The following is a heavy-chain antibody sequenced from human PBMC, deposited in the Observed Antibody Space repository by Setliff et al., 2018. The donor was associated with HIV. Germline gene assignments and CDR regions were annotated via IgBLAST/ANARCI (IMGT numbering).Heavy chain of an antibody. CDR2: IYPSGIT. J-gene: IGHJ1*01. V-gene: IGHV4-4*02. D-gene: IGHD6-13*01. CDR1: GGSISSPNW. Sequence: SETLSLTCAVSGGSISSPNWWSWVRQTPGKGLEWIGDIYPSGITNYNPSLKSRLTLSLDKSKNQFSLNLSSVTAADTAIYYCARDHCDDSSCSRGFFQHWGQGTQVTVSS. CDR3: ARDHCDDSSCSRGFFQH.